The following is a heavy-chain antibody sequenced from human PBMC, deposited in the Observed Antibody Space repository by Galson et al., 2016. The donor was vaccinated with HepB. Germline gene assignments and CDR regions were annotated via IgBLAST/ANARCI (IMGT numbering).Heavy chain of an antibody. Sequence: SLRLSCAASGFTFGNYWMHWARQAPGKGLVWVSRINSDGTTIHYADSVKGRFIISRDDSKNTLYLQMNSLRGEETAVYYCAKVRASGTECLWFDPRGQGALVTVSS. CDR1: GFTFGNYW. CDR3: AKVRASGTECLWFDP. CDR2: INSDGTTI. J-gene: IGHJ5*02. V-gene: IGHV3-74*01. D-gene: IGHD6-13*01.